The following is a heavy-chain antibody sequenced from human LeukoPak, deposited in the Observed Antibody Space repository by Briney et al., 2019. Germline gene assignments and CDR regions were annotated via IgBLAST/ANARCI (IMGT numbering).Heavy chain of an antibody. Sequence: GGSLRLSCAASGFTFSSYSMNWVRQAPGKGLEWVSSISSSSSYIYYADSVKGRFTISRDNAKNSLYLQMNSLRAEDTAVYYCARSMYYDFWSGAIGSGGIDYWGQGTLVTVSS. CDR1: GFTFSSYS. V-gene: IGHV3-21*01. J-gene: IGHJ4*02. CDR3: ARSMYYDFWSGAIGSGGIDY. D-gene: IGHD3-3*01. CDR2: ISSSSSYI.